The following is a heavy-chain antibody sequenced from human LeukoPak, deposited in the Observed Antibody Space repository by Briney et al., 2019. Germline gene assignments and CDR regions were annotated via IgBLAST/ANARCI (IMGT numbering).Heavy chain of an antibody. CDR2: IYYSGST. D-gene: IGHD2-15*01. Sequence: PSETLSLTCTVSGGSISGYHWNWIRQPPGKGLEWIGDIYYSGSTNYNPSLKSRVTISLDTSKNQFSLNLNSVTAADTAVYYCARLRCIGGSCYDDYWGQGTLVTVSS. J-gene: IGHJ4*02. CDR3: ARLRCIGGSCYDDY. CDR1: GGSISGYH. V-gene: IGHV4-59*08.